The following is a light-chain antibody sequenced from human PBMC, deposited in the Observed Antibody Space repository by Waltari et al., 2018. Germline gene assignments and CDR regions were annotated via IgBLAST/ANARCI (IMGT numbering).Light chain of an antibody. CDR1: QSVGRS. CDR3: QNYVRLPAT. CDR2: DAS. V-gene: IGKV3-20*01. J-gene: IGKJ1*01. Sequence: EIVLTQSPDTLSLSTGARGTLSCRASQSVGRSLTWYQQKPGQAPRLLIYDASRRAPGIPDRFSGSGSGTDFSLTISRLEPEDFAVYYCQNYVRLPATFGQGTKVEIK.